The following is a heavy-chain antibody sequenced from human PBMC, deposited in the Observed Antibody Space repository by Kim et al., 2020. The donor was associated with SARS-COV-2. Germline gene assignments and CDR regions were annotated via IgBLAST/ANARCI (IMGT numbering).Heavy chain of an antibody. J-gene: IGHJ4*02. CDR3: ARDLAAAGSLDY. V-gene: IGHV3-30*01. D-gene: IGHD6-13*01. Sequence: YYAASVKSRFTSSRDNSTNTLYLQMNSLRAEDTAVYYCARDLAAAGSLDYWGQGTLVTVSS.